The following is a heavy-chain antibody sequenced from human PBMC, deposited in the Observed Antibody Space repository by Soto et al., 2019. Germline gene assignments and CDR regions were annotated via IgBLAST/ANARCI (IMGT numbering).Heavy chain of an antibody. CDR3: GRDPASSWYVYYYYYMDV. CDR1: GYTFTSYG. CDR2: ISAYNGNT. Sequence: ASVKVSCKASGYTFTSYGVSWVRQAPGQGLEWMGWISAYNGNTNYAQKLQGRVTMTTDTSTSTAYMELRSLRSDDTAVYYCGRDPASSWYVYYYYYMDVWGKGTTVTVSS. D-gene: IGHD6-13*01. J-gene: IGHJ6*03. V-gene: IGHV1-18*01.